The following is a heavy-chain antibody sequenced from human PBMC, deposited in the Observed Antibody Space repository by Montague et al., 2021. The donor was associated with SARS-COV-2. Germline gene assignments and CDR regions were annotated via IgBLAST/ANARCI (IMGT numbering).Heavy chain of an antibody. D-gene: IGHD2-2*02. Sequence: SETLSLTCTVSGGSISGYYWSWIRQPAGKGLEWIGRIYPSGSTKXNPSLKSRVTMSVDTSKNQFSLKLSSVTAADTAVYYCARDHRTILFMAYYYGMDVWGQGTTVTVSS. CDR2: IYPSGST. V-gene: IGHV4-4*07. CDR1: GGSISGYY. CDR3: ARDHRTILFMAYYYGMDV. J-gene: IGHJ6*02.